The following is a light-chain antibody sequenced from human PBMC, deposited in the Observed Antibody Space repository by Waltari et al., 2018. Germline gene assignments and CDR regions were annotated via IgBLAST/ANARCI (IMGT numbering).Light chain of an antibody. CDR3: ASYTSSGTLV. Sequence: QSALTQPASVSGSPGQSITISCTGTSSDIGGYQYVSWYQQHPGRAPKLLLYEVSDRPSGISFRFSGSQSCSTASLTIAGLQAEDEGHYYCASYTSSGTLVFGGGTELTVL. V-gene: IGLV2-14*01. CDR1: SSDIGGYQY. CDR2: EVS. J-gene: IGLJ3*02.